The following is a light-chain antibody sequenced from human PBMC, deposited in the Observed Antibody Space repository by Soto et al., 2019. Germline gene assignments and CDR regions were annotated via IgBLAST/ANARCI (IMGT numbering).Light chain of an antibody. CDR2: LAS. Sequence: DIQMTHSPPSLSTSVRDRVTITCRTSQSVRNYLNWNQQKPGKVTNLLVYLASSMQSGVASRFSGSVAATDFTTTNSSVQPETFATFYLQQSYSTPRTLGGGTMVDIK. CDR1: QSVRNY. V-gene: IGKV1-39*01. J-gene: IGKJ4*02. CDR3: QQSYSTPRT.